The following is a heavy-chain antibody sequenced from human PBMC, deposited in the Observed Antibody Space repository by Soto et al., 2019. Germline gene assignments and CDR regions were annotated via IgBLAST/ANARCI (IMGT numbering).Heavy chain of an antibody. J-gene: IGHJ4*02. CDR3: AKDRSSTSCYAFDY. D-gene: IGHD2-2*01. CDR2: IGGSSGST. Sequence: GGSLRLSCAASGFTLAKYTMGWVRQAPGKGLEWVSAIGGSSGSTDYADSVKGRFTISRDNSKNTLFLQMNSLRAEDTAVYYCAKDRSSTSCYAFDYWGQGTLVTVSS. V-gene: IGHV3-23*01. CDR1: GFTLAKYT.